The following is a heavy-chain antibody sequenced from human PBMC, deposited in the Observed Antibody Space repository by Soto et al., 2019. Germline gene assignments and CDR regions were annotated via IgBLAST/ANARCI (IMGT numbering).Heavy chain of an antibody. J-gene: IGHJ5*02. D-gene: IGHD1-26*01. V-gene: IGHV4-39*07. CDR3: ARGLYSGRLNWFDP. CDR2: IYYSGST. CDR1: GGSISSSSYY. Sequence: PSETLSLTCTVSGGSISSSSYYWGWIRQPPGKGLEWIGSIYYSGSTYYNPSLKSRVTISVDTSKNQFSLKLSSVTAADTAVYYCARGLYSGRLNWFDPWGQGTMVTVSS.